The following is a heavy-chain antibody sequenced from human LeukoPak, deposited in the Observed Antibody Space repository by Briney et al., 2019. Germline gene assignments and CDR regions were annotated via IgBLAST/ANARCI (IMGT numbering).Heavy chain of an antibody. Sequence: SETLSLTCTVSGASVSSASYWTWIRQPPGKGVEWIAHIYNGVNTNYNPSLKSRVTISVDTSKNQFSLRLNSVTAADTAAYYCARSRAFNSGAFDPWGQGSLVTVSS. D-gene: IGHD1-26*01. CDR2: IYNGVNT. CDR3: ARSRAFNSGAFDP. J-gene: IGHJ5*02. CDR1: GASVSSASY. V-gene: IGHV4-61*01.